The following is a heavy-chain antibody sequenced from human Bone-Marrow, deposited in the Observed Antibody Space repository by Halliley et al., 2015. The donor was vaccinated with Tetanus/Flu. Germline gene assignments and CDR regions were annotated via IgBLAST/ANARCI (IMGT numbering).Heavy chain of an antibody. Sequence: EGSNTYFADPVKGRFTISRDNSKSALYLQMNSLGAEDTAVYYCANSFVYSHGSGRNYFYGMDVWGQGTTVTVSS. V-gene: IGHV3-30-3*02. D-gene: IGHD3-10*01. CDR2: EGSNT. CDR3: ANSFVYSHGSGRNYFYGMDV. J-gene: IGHJ6*02.